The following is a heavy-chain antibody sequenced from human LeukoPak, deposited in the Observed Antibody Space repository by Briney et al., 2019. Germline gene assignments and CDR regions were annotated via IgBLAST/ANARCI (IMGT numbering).Heavy chain of an antibody. CDR1: GGSISSSNW. V-gene: IGHV4-4*02. D-gene: IGHD2-2*01. Sequence: TSETLFLTCAVSGGSISSSNWWSWVRQPPGKGLEWIGEIYHSGSTNYNPSLKSRVTISVDKSKNQFSLKLSSVTAADTAVYYCARYKIAMGIVVVPAAMDVWGQGTTVTVSS. CDR2: IYHSGST. J-gene: IGHJ6*02. CDR3: ARYKIAMGIVVVPAAMDV.